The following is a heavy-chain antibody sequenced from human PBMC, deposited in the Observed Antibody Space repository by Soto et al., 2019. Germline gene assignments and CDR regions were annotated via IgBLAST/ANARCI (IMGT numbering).Heavy chain of an antibody. J-gene: IGHJ4*02. CDR1: GDSLTNNHW. CDR3: VTDSRTGCSSINCYMH. D-gene: IGHD2-15*01. V-gene: IGHV4-4*02. Sequence: QLQLRESGPGLVQPSGTLSLTCDVSGDSLTNNHWWSWVRQAPGKGLEWIGEIWHTGRPNYNPSLKCQLAISIDKSKNQFSLKLSSVTAADTAVYYCVTDSRTGCSSINCYMHWGQGTLVTVSS. CDR2: IWHTGRP.